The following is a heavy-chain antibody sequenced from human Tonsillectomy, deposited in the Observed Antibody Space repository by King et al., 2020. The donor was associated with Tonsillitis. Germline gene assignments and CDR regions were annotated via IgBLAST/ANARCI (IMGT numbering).Heavy chain of an antibody. CDR2: ISGSGGST. Sequence: VQLVESGGGLVQPGGSLRLSCAASGFTFSSYAMSWVRQAPGKGLEWFSTISGSGGSTYYADSVKGRFTISRDNSKNTLYLQMNSLRAEDTAIYYCAKDRGGGGSDYGMDVWGQGTTVSVSS. CDR1: GFTFSSYA. J-gene: IGHJ6*02. D-gene: IGHD2-15*01. V-gene: IGHV3-23*04. CDR3: AKDRGGGGSDYGMDV.